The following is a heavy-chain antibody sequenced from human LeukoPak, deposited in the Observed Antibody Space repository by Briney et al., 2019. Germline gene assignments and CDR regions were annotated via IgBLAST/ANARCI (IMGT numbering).Heavy chain of an antibody. CDR1: GFTFSNAW. CDR3: TTGYSYGYIYYYYYMDV. J-gene: IGHJ6*03. CDR2: IKSKTDGGTT. D-gene: IGHD5-18*01. Sequence: GGSLRLSCAASGFTFSNAWMSWVRQAPGKGLEWVGRIKSKTDGGTTDYAAPVKGRFTISRDDSKNTLYLQMNSLKPEDTAVYYCTTGYSYGYIYYYYYMDVWGKGTTVTVSS. V-gene: IGHV3-15*01.